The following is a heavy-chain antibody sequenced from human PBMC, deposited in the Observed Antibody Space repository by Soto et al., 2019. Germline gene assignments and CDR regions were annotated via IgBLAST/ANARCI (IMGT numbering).Heavy chain of an antibody. CDR1: GYTFTSYD. V-gene: IGHV1-8*01. Sequence: QVQLVQSGAEVKKPGASVKVSCKASGYTFTSYDINWVRQATGQGLEWMGWMNPTSGNTGYAQKFQGRVTMTRNTSISTAYMELRSLRSEDTAVYYCARRGYSSSWYYYYYYGMDVWGQGTTVTVSS. CDR3: ARRGYSSSWYYYYYYGMDV. J-gene: IGHJ6*02. D-gene: IGHD6-13*01. CDR2: MNPTSGNT.